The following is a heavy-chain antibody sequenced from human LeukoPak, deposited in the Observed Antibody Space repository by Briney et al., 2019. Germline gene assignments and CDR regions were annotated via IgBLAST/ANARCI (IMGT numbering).Heavy chain of an antibody. V-gene: IGHV3-20*04. Sequence: GGSLRLSCAASGFTFDDYGMTWVRQAPGKGLEWVSGINWNGDTIGYADSVKGRFTISRDNAKNSLYLQMNSLRAEDTALYYCARERATPDYYYYIDVWGKGTTVTVSS. CDR1: GFTFDDYG. D-gene: IGHD5-12*01. J-gene: IGHJ6*03. CDR3: ARERATPDYYYYIDV. CDR2: INWNGDTI.